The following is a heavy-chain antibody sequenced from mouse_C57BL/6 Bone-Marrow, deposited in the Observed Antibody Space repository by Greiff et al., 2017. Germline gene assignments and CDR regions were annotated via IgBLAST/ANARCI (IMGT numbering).Heavy chain of an antibody. V-gene: IGHV5-2*01. CDR2: INSDGGST. D-gene: IGHD2-4*01. Sequence: DVQVEESGGGLVQPGASLKLSCESYEYEFPSHDMSWVRQTPEKGLELVAAINSDGGSTDYPDTMERRFIISRDNTKKTLYLQMSSLRSEDTALDYCERQKGYDYDWFAYWGQGTLVTVSA. CDR1: EYEFPSHD. CDR3: ERQKGYDYDWFAY. J-gene: IGHJ3*01.